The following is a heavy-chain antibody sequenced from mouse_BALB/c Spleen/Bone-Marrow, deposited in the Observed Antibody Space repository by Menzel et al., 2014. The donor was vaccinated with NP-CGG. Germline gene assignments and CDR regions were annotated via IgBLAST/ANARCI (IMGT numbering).Heavy chain of an antibody. J-gene: IGHJ4*01. CDR2: IYPSDSYT. Sequence: VQLQQSGAELVRPGASVKLSCKASGYTFTSNWINWVKQRPGQGLEWIGNIYPSDSYTNYNQKFKDKATLTVDKSSSTAYMQLSSPTSEDSAVYYCTRGSSYVGYAMDYWGRGTSVTVSS. CDR1: GYTFTSNW. V-gene: IGHV1-69*02. D-gene: IGHD1-1*01. CDR3: TRGSSYVGYAMDY.